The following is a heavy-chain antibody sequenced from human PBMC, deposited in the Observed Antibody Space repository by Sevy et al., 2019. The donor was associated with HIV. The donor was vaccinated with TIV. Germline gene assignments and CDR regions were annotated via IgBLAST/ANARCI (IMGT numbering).Heavy chain of an antibody. V-gene: IGHV4-39*01. J-gene: IGHJ5*02. CDR3: ARPRRTYNWNGLGWFDP. CDR2: IYYTGTT. D-gene: IGHD1-20*01. CDR1: GASISTTSYY. Sequence: SETLSLTCTVSGASISTTSYYWGWIRQPPGKGLEWIGSIYYTGTTYYNPSLKNRVTISIDTSKNQFSLNLSSVTAADTAVYYCARPRRTYNWNGLGWFDPWGQGTLVTVSS.